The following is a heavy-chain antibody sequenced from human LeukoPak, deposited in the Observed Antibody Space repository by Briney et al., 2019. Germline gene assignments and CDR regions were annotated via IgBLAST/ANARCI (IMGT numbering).Heavy chain of an antibody. J-gene: IGHJ4*02. CDR1: GFTFSSYA. Sequence: GGSLRLSCAASGFTFSSYAMHWVRQAPGKGLEYVSAITSNGDKTYYGNSVKGRFTISRDNSKNTLYLQMGSLRIEDMAVYYCARGGATTLFDYWGQGTLVSVSS. V-gene: IGHV3-64*01. D-gene: IGHD1-26*01. CDR2: ITSNGDKT. CDR3: ARGGATTLFDY.